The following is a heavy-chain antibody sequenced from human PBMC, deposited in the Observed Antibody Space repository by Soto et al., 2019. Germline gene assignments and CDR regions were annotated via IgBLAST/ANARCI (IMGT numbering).Heavy chain of an antibody. Sequence: QVQLQESGPGLVKPSQTLSRACTVSGGSVGSGEYYYSWIRQPPGKGLEWIGYIYDSGITNYTPSLKGRVTMSLDRSNNQVSLKLSSVTAADTGVYFCARDVAHGYTENVWGQGPMVTVSS. J-gene: IGHJ3*01. V-gene: IGHV4-30-4*01. D-gene: IGHD5-18*01. CDR1: GGSVGSGEYY. CDR2: IYDSGIT. CDR3: ARDVAHGYTENV.